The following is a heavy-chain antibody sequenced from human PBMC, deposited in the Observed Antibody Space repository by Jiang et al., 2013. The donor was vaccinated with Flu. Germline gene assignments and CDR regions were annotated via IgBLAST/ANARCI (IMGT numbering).Heavy chain of an antibody. D-gene: IGHD4-17*01. V-gene: IGHV4-4*02. CDR3: ARGRVDYGDSSVWYFDL. Sequence: KSRVTISVDKSKNQFSLKLSSVTAADTAVYYCARGRVDYGDSSVWYFDLWGRGTLVTVSS. J-gene: IGHJ2*01.